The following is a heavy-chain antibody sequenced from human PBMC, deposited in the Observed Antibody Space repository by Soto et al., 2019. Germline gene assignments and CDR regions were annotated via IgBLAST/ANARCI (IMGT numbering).Heavy chain of an antibody. CDR3: ALRGLAHDFDF. V-gene: IGHV1-69*02. CDR1: GGPFSSFS. CDR2: IIPILERT. D-gene: IGHD3-10*01. Sequence: QVQVVQSGAEVKKPGSSVRVSCKASGGPFSSFSVSWMRQAPGQGLEWMGRIIPILERTNYAQRFQGRVTITADKSTSTGYMELDSLRSDDTAVYYCALRGLAHDFDFLGQGTLVTVSS. J-gene: IGHJ4*02.